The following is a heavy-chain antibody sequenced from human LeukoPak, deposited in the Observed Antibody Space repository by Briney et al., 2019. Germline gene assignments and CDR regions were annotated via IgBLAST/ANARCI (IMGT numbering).Heavy chain of an antibody. Sequence: ASVKVSCKASGYTFTSYGISWVRQAPGQGLEWMGWINPNRGDTNYAQKFQGGVTITRDTSISTAFMELTRLTSDDTAVYYCTRDLLGFATTPLSDWGQGTLVTVSS. CDR2: INPNRGDT. CDR3: TRDLLGFATTPLSD. J-gene: IGHJ4*02. V-gene: IGHV1-2*02. D-gene: IGHD4-17*01. CDR1: GYTFTSYG.